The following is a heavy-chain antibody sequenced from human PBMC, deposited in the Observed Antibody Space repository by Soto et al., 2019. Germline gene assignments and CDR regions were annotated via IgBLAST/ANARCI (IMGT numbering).Heavy chain of an antibody. CDR2: IXFGGNX. V-gene: IGHV4-4*09. Sequence: PSXTPSLTCSVSGASIGSNFWSWVRQPPGKGLEWIGYIXFGGNXKSNTYIKGRXXISLDKSXXQFNMNLASVSAAETAVYYCATQTFGSNAFFDTWGQGALVTVSS. D-gene: IGHD3-10*01. CDR3: ATQTFGSNAFFDT. CDR1: GASIGSNF. J-gene: IGHJ4*02.